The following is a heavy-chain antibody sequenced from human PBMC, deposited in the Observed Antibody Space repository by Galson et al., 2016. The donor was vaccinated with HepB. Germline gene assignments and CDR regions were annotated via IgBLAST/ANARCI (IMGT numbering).Heavy chain of an antibody. CDR1: GFTFSSYG. V-gene: IGHV3-33*01. CDR3: ASACSSTTCYGDFDY. Sequence: SLRLSCAASGFTFSSYGMHWVRQAPGKGLEWVAVIWYDGGKNYYADSVKGRFAISRDNSKNTLYLQMNSLRAEDTAVYYCASACSSTTCYGDFDYWGQGTLVTVSS. D-gene: IGHD2-2*01. CDR2: IWYDGGKN. J-gene: IGHJ4*02.